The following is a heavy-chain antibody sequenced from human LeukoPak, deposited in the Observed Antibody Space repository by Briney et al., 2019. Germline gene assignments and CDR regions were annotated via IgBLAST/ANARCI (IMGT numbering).Heavy chain of an antibody. V-gene: IGHV3-48*03. J-gene: IGHJ3*02. CDR3: ARGTYSSGWFGEAWAFDN. Sequence: GGSLRLSCAASGFTFSSYEMNWVRQAPGKGLEWVSYISSSGSTIYYADSVEGRFTISRDNAKNSLYLQMNSLRAEDTAVYYCARGTYSSGWFGEAWAFDNWGQGAMGT. CDR2: ISSSGSTI. D-gene: IGHD6-19*01. CDR1: GFTFSSYE.